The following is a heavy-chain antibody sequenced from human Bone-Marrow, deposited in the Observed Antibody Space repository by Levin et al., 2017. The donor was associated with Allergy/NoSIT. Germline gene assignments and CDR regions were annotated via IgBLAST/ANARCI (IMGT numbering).Heavy chain of an antibody. CDR2: ISGGGGIT. J-gene: IGHJ6*02. V-gene: IGHV3-23*01. CDR3: AKVEVASIHYDGMDV. Sequence: AGGSLRLSCAASGFTFSDYAMNWVRQAPGKGLEWVSVISGGGGITYFADSVKGRFTISRDKSKNTLYLQMDSLRVEDTAIYYCAKVEVASIHYDGMDVWGQGTTVTVSS. CDR1: GFTFSDYA. D-gene: IGHD3-3*01.